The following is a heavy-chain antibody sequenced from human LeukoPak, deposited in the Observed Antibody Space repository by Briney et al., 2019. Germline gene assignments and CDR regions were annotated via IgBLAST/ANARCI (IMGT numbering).Heavy chain of an antibody. D-gene: IGHD3-10*01. CDR3: ARDGGSGSYLNWFDP. CDR1: GGSISSSSYY. Sequence: KPSETLSLTCTVSGGSISSSSYYWGWIRQPPGKGLEWIGSIYYSGSTYYNPSLKSRVTISVDTSKNQFSLKLSSVTAADTAVYYCARDGGSGSYLNWFDPWGQGTLVTVSS. J-gene: IGHJ5*02. V-gene: IGHV4-39*07. CDR2: IYYSGST.